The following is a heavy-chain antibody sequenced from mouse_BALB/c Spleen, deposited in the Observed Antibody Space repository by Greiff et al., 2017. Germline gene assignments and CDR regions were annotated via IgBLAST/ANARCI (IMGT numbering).Heavy chain of an antibody. D-gene: IGHD1-1*01. CDR1: GFTFNTYA. V-gene: IGHV10-1*02. Sequence: EVKLVESGGGLVQPKGSLKLSCAASGFTFNTYAMNWVRQAPGKGLEWVARIRSKSNNYATYYADSVKDRFTISRDDSQSMLYLQMNNLKTEDTAMYYCVRLYYGSSYYAMDYWGQGTSVTVSS. J-gene: IGHJ4*01. CDR2: IRSKSNNYAT. CDR3: VRLYYGSSYYAMDY.